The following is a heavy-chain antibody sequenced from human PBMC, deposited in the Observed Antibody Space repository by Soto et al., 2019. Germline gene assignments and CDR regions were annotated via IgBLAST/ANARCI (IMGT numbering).Heavy chain of an antibody. CDR3: ARENDRSSWLDY. V-gene: IGHV4-59*01. Sequence: SETLSLTCTVSGGSISSYYWSWIRQPPGKGLEWIGYIYYSGSTNYNPSLKSRVTISVDTSKNQFSLKLSSVTAADTAVYYCARENDRSSWLDYWGKGTLVPVAS. CDR2: IYYSGST. D-gene: IGHD6-13*01. CDR1: GGSISSYY. J-gene: IGHJ4*02.